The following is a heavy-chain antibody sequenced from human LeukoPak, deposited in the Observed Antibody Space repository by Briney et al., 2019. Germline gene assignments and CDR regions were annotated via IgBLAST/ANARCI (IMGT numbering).Heavy chain of an antibody. CDR3: AREGYDSNIYYKADY. CDR1: GGSISSYY. D-gene: IGHD3-22*01. J-gene: IGHJ4*02. Sequence: SETLSLTCTVSGGSISSYYWSWIRQPPGKGLEWIGYISYSGSTNYNPSLKSRVTITVDTSKNQFSLKLSSVTAADTAVYYCAREGYDSNIYYKADYWGQGTLVTVS. V-gene: IGHV4-59*01. CDR2: ISYSGST.